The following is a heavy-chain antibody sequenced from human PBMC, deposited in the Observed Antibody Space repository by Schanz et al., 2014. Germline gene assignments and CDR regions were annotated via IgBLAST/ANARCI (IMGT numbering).Heavy chain of an antibody. CDR3: ARTSQAGWVPIFYWNFDL. J-gene: IGHJ2*01. Sequence: QVQLVESGGGVVQPGGSLRLSCAASGFSFSSNGMHWVRQAPGKGLEWVAFIRYDGINKYYADSVKGRFTISRDNSQNTVYLQMISLRVEDTAVYYCARTSQAGWVPIFYWNFDLWGRGALVTVSS. V-gene: IGHV3-30*02. CDR1: GFSFSSNG. CDR2: IRYDGINK. D-gene: IGHD3-9*01.